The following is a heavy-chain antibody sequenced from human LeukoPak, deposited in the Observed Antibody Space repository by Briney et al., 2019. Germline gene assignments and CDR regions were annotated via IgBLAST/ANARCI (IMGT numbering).Heavy chain of an antibody. Sequence: GGSLRLSCAASGFTFSSYSMMWVRQAPGKGLEWVANIKQDGSEKYYVDSVKGRFTISRDNAKNSLYLQMDSLGPEDTAVYYCARDPYSGNYGTYYYYYMDVWGKGTTVTVSS. CDR2: IKQDGSEK. V-gene: IGHV3-7*01. CDR3: ARDPYSGNYGTYYYYYMDV. D-gene: IGHD1-26*01. CDR1: GFTFSSYS. J-gene: IGHJ6*03.